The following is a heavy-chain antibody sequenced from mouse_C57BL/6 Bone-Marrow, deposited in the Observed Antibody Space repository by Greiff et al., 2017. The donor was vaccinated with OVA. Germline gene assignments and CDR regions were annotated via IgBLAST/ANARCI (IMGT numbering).Heavy chain of an antibody. CDR1: GYTFTSYG. CDR3: ARPPTYYYSNYPFAY. J-gene: IGHJ3*01. D-gene: IGHD2-5*01. Sequence: VQLQQSGAELARPGASVKLSCKASGYTFTSYGISWVKQRTGQGLEWIGEIYPRSGNTYYNEKFKGKATLTADKSSSTAYMELRSLTSEDSAVYFCARPPTYYYSNYPFAYWGQGTLVTVSA. V-gene: IGHV1-81*01. CDR2: IYPRSGNT.